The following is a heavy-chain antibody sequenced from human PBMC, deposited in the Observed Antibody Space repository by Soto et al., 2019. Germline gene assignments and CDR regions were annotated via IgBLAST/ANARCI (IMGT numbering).Heavy chain of an antibody. CDR2: INHSGST. CDR3: ATMGGFLNWFDP. D-gene: IGHD1-26*01. Sequence: QVQLQQWGAGLLKPSETLSLTCAVYGGSFSDYYWSWIRQPPGKGLEWIGEINHSGSTNYNPSLKSRVTISVDTSKKQFSLKLSSVTAADTAVYYRATMGGFLNWFDPWGQGTLVTVSS. V-gene: IGHV4-34*01. CDR1: GGSFSDYY. J-gene: IGHJ5*02.